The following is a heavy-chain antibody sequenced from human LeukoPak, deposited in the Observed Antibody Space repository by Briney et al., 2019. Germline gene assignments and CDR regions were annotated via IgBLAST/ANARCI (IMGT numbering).Heavy chain of an antibody. J-gene: IGHJ4*02. V-gene: IGHV3-7*01. CDR3: AKDGWDLGFDY. CDR1: GFTFSSYW. D-gene: IGHD1-26*01. CDR2: IKQDGSEK. Sequence: GGSLRLSCAASGFTFSSYWMSWVRQAPGKGLEWVANIKQDGSEKYYVDSVKGRFTISRDNSKNTLYLQMNSLRAEDTAVYYCAKDGWDLGFDYWGQGTLVTVSS.